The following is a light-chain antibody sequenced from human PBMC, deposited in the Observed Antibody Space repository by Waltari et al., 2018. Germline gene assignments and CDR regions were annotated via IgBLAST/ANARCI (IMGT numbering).Light chain of an antibody. Sequence: EMVMKQTPATLSVSPGETATLSCRASQSFGGSLAWYQQRPGQTPRLLIYYPSNRATDIPARFSGSGSGTEFALTISGVQSEDVAVYYCQQYKSWPWTFGQGTKVEIK. J-gene: IGKJ1*01. CDR2: YPS. V-gene: IGKV3-15*01. CDR1: QSFGGS. CDR3: QQYKSWPWT.